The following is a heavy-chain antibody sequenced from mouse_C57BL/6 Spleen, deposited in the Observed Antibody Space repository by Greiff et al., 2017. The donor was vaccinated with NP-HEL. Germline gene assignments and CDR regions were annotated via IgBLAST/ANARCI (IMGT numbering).Heavy chain of an antibody. D-gene: IGHD2-3*01. CDR2: ISYDGSN. Sequence: EVKLQESGPGLVKPSQSLSLTCSVTGYSITSGYYWNWIRQFPGNKLEWMGYISYDGSNNYNPSLKNRISITRDTSKNQFFLKLNSVTTEDTATYYCARAHDGYYYYWGQGTTLTVSS. J-gene: IGHJ2*01. V-gene: IGHV3-6*01. CDR3: ARAHDGYYYY. CDR1: GYSITSGYY.